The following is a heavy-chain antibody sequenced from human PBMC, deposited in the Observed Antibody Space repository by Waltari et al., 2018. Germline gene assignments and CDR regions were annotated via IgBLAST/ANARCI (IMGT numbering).Heavy chain of an antibody. V-gene: IGHV4-4*02. Sequence: QVQLQESGPGLVKPSGTLSLTCVVYGGSISSGNWWSWVRQPPGKGLEWIGEIYHSGSTNSNPSLKSRLSISLDKSKNQFSLNLSSVTAADTAVYYCARDRGLRGGYDSWGQGTLVTVSS. CDR1: GGSISSGNW. J-gene: IGHJ5*02. D-gene: IGHD5-12*01. CDR3: ARDRGLRGGYDS. CDR2: IYHSGST.